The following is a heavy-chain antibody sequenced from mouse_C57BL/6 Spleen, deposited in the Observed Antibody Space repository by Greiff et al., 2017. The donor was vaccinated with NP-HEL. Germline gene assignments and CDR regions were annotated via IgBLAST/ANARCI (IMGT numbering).Heavy chain of an antibody. D-gene: IGHD1-1*01. CDR3: TRHYYGSTYVYFDY. CDR1: GFNIKDYY. J-gene: IGHJ2*01. Sequence: VQLQQSGAELVRPGASVKLSCTASGFNIKDYYMHWVKQRPEQGLEWIGRIDPEDGDTEYAPKFQGKATMTADTSSNTAYLHLSSLTSEDTAIYYCTRHYYGSTYVYFDYWGQGTTLTVSS. V-gene: IGHV14-1*01. CDR2: IDPEDGDT.